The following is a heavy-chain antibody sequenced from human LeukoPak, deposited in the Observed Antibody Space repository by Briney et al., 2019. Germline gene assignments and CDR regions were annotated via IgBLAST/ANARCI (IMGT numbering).Heavy chain of an antibody. D-gene: IGHD1-1*01. CDR3: GRDRRTTNNWIDT. Sequence: GGSLRLSCAASGFTFSSYAMHWVRQAPGKGLEWVAVISYDGSNKYYADSVKGRFTISRDDSKDTLYLQMNSLRAEDTAVYYCGRDRRTTNNWIDTWGQGTLVSVSS. CDR2: ISYDGSNK. CDR1: GFTFSSYA. V-gene: IGHV3-30*04. J-gene: IGHJ5*02.